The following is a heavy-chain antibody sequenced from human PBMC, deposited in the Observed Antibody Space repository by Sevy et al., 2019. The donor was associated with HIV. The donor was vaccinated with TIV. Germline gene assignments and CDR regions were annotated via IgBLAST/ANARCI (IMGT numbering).Heavy chain of an antibody. CDR1: GFTFDDYA. J-gene: IGHJ3*02. CDR2: ISWNSGSI. Sequence: GWSLRLSCAASGFTFDDYAMHWVRQAPGKGLEWVSGISWNSGSIGYADSVKGRFTISRDNAKNSLYLQMNRLRAEATALYYCATVAYYGSGSQGAFDIWGQGTMVTVSS. D-gene: IGHD3-10*01. V-gene: IGHV3-9*01. CDR3: ATVAYYGSGSQGAFDI.